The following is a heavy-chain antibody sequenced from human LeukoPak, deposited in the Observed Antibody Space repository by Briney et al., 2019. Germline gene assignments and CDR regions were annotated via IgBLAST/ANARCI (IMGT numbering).Heavy chain of an antibody. CDR1: GFTFNIFA. CDR2: ISSTSSYI. CDR3: ARVPNWNSVNWFDP. V-gene: IGHV3-21*01. D-gene: IGHD1-7*01. J-gene: IGHJ5*02. Sequence: PGGSLRLSCAVSGFTFNIFAITWVRQAPGKGLEWVSSISSTSSYIYYADSVKGRFTISRDNAKDSLYLQMNSLRAEDTAVYYCARVPNWNSVNWFDPWGQGTLVTVSS.